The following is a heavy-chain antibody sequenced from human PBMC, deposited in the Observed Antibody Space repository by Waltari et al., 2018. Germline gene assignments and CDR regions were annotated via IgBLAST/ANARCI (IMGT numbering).Heavy chain of an antibody. D-gene: IGHD3-16*01. CDR2: IYSGGST. J-gene: IGHJ4*02. Sequence: EVQLVESGGGLIQPGGSLRLSCAACGFTVSSNDMSWVRQAPGKGLECVSVIYSGGSTYYADSVKGRFTISRDNSKNTLYLQMNSLRAEDTAVYYCASLGRWYYFDYWGQGTLVTVSS. CDR3: ASLGRWYYFDY. V-gene: IGHV3-53*01. CDR1: GFTVSSND.